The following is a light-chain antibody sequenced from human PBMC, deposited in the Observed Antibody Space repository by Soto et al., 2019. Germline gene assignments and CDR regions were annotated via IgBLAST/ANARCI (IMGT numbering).Light chain of an antibody. Sequence: QSVLTQPRSVSGSPGQSVTISCTGTRSDVGGYDYVSWYQQYPGKAPKAMIYDVTKRPSGVPHRFSGSKSGNTASLTISGLQAEDEADYYCCSYAGTVVFGGGTKVTVL. CDR3: CSYAGTVV. V-gene: IGLV2-11*01. J-gene: IGLJ2*01. CDR2: DVT. CDR1: RSDVGGYDY.